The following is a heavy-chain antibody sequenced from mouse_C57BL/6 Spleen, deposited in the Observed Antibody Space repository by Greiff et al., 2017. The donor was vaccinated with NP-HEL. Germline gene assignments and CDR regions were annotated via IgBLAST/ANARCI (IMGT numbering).Heavy chain of an antibody. D-gene: IGHD1-1*01. CDR3: AKSLGSSEAWYAY. V-gene: IGHV1-69*01. Sequence: QVQLKQPGAELVMPGASVKLSCKASGYTFTSYWMHWVKQRPGQGLEWIGEIDPSDSYTNYNQKFKGKSTLTVDKSSSTVYMQLSSLTSEDSAVYYCAKSLGSSEAWYAYWGEGTLVTVSA. CDR1: GYTFTSYW. CDR2: IDPSDSYT. J-gene: IGHJ3*01.